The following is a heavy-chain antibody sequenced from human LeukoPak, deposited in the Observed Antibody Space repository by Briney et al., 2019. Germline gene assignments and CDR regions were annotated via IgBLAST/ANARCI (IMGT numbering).Heavy chain of an antibody. V-gene: IGHV1-69*13. CDR1: GGTFSSYA. CDR2: IIPILGTA. CDR3: ARERGGGNIVVVPAAISCWFDP. J-gene: IGHJ5*02. D-gene: IGHD2-2*01. Sequence: SVKVSCKASGGTFSSYAIRWVRQAPGQGLEWMGGIIPILGTANYAQKFQGRVTITADESTSTAYMELSSLRSEYTAVYYCARERGGGNIVVVPAAISCWFDPWGQGTMVTVSS.